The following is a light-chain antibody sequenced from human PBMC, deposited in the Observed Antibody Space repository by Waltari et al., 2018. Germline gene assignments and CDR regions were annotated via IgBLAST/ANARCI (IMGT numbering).Light chain of an antibody. CDR2: KAS. V-gene: IGKV1-5*03. CDR1: QSISSW. Sequence: IQMTQSSHTLSASVGERSTSTCRASQSISSWLAWYQQKPGKAPKLLIYKASSLESGVPSRFSGSGSGTEFTLTISSLQPDDFATYYCQQYNSYPYTFGQGTKLEIK. J-gene: IGKJ2*01. CDR3: QQYNSYPYT.